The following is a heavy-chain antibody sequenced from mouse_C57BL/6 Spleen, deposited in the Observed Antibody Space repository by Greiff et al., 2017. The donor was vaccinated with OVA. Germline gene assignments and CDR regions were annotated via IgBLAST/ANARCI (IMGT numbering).Heavy chain of an antibody. CDR2: IDPETGGT. J-gene: IGHJ2*01. CDR1: GYTFTDYE. Sequence: QVQLQQSGAELVRPGASVTLSCKASGYTFTDYEMHWVKQTPVHGLEWIGAIDPETGGTAYNQKFKGKAILTADKSSSTAYMELRSLTSEDAAVYYCTRDDYDRSRFDYWGQGTTLTVSS. V-gene: IGHV1-15*01. CDR3: TRDDYDRSRFDY. D-gene: IGHD2-4*01.